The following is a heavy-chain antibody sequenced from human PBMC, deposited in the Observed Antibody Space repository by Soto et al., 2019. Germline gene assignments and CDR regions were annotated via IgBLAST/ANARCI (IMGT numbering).Heavy chain of an antibody. D-gene: IGHD3-16*01. Sequence: GESLKLSCRTSGYRFTSYWIAWVRQMPGKGLEWMGIIFPSDSDTRYSPSFQGQVTISADRSTSTVFLQWASLKASDTAVYFCARKEKSAYFNSFDPWGQGTLVTVSS. CDR2: IFPSDSDT. J-gene: IGHJ5*02. V-gene: IGHV5-51*01. CDR1: GYRFTSYW. CDR3: ARKEKSAYFNSFDP.